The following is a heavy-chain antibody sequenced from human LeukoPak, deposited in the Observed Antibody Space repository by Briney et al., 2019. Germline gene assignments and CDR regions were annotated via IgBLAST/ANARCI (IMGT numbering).Heavy chain of an antibody. CDR2: ISYDGSNK. CDR3: ASPPATMINAFDI. Sequence: PGGSLRLSCAASGFTFSSYGMHWVRQAPGKGLEWVAVISYDGSNKYYADSVKGRFTISRDNSKNTLYLQMNSLRAEDTAVYYCASPPATMINAFDIWGQGTMVTVSS. V-gene: IGHV3-30*03. D-gene: IGHD5-24*01. CDR1: GFTFSSYG. J-gene: IGHJ3*02.